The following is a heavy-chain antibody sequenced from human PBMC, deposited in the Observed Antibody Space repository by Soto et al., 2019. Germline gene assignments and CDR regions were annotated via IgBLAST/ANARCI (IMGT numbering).Heavy chain of an antibody. V-gene: IGHV4-31*03. CDR3: AREGRYFDSAYVRFDP. CDR2: IYYSGST. CDR1: GGSISSSSYY. J-gene: IGHJ5*02. D-gene: IGHD3-9*01. Sequence: PSETLSLTCTVSGGSISSSSYYWSWIRQPPGKGLEWIGYIYYSGSTYYNPSLKSRVTISVGTSKNQFSLKLSSVTAADTAVYYCAREGRYFDSAYVRFDPWGQGXLVTVYS.